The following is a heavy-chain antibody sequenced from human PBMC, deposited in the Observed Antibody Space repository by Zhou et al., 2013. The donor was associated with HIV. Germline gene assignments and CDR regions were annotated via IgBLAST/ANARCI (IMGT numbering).Heavy chain of an antibody. CDR3: ARDRGSDYYDSSGYYPLPVY. Sequence: QVHLVQSGAEMKKPGSSVKVSCKASGGTFRSHGISWVRQAPGQGLEWMGGIIPIFGTSDYAQKFQGRVTITTDESTSTVYMELSSLRSEDTAVYYCARDRGSDYYDSSGYYPLPVYWGQGTLVTVSS. V-gene: IGHV1-69*05. D-gene: IGHD3-22*01. CDR2: IIPIFGTS. CDR1: GGTFRSHG. J-gene: IGHJ4*02.